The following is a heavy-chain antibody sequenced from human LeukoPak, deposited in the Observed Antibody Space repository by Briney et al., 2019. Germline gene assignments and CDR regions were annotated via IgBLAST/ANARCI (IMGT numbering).Heavy chain of an antibody. Sequence: GGSLRLSCAASGFTFSTYAMHWVRQAPGKGLEWVAVISYDGSKKYYADSVKGRFTISRDDSKYTLYLQMNSLGPEDTAVYYCARALSGSPPYDSWGQGTLVTVSS. D-gene: IGHD1-26*01. V-gene: IGHV3-30-3*01. J-gene: IGHJ4*02. CDR1: GFTFSTYA. CDR3: ARALSGSPPYDS. CDR2: ISYDGSKK.